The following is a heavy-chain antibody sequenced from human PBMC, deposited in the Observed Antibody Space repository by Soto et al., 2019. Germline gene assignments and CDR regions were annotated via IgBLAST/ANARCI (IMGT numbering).Heavy chain of an antibody. D-gene: IGHD3-22*01. CDR2: ISYDGSNK. CDR1: GFTFSSYG. CDR3: AKEPTSSCYYS. J-gene: IGHJ4*02. V-gene: IGHV3-30*18. Sequence: QVQLVESGGGVVQPGRSLRLSCAASGFTFSSYGMHWVRQAPGKGLEWVAVISYDGSNKYYADSVKGRFTISRDNSKNTLYLQMNSLIAEDTAVYYCAKEPTSSCYYSWGQGTLVTVSS.